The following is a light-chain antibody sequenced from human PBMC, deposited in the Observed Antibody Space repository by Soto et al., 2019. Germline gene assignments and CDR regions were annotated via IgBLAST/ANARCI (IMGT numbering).Light chain of an antibody. Sequence: TLMTQSPVTLSVSPGERATLSCRASENINSNLAWYQQKPGQAPRLLIYGVSTRATGVPARFSGSGSGTEFTLTISSLQSEDFAVYYCQQYDKSRTFGQGTKVDIK. CDR3: QQYDKSRT. V-gene: IGKV3-15*01. CDR1: ENINSN. CDR2: GVS. J-gene: IGKJ1*01.